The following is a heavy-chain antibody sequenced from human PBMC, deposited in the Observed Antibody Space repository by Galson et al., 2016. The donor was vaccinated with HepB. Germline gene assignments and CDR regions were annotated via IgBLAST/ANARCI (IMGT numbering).Heavy chain of an antibody. J-gene: IGHJ4*02. Sequence: SLRLSCAASGLPFSDSYLSWIRQAPGKGLEWISYISNTGNTIYYADSVKGRFTISRDNAKKSVYLQMNALRADDTAVYYCATQLVLIIVPGTFDSWGQGTLVTVSS. V-gene: IGHV3-11*01. CDR3: ATQLVLIIVPGTFDS. CDR2: ISNTGNTI. CDR1: GLPFSDSY. D-gene: IGHD6-6*01.